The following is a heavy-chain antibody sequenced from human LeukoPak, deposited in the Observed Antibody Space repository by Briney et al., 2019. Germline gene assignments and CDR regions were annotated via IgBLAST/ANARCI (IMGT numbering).Heavy chain of an antibody. D-gene: IGHD2-15*01. CDR2: IYYSGST. V-gene: IGHV4-59*12. Sequence: PSETLSLTCTVSGGSISSYYWSWIRQPPGKGLEWIGYIYYSGSTNYNPSLKSRVTISVDTSKNQFSLKLSSVTAADTAVYYCAREIYCSGGSCSLEAFDIWGQGTMVTVSS. J-gene: IGHJ3*02. CDR3: AREIYCSGGSCSLEAFDI. CDR1: GGSISSYY.